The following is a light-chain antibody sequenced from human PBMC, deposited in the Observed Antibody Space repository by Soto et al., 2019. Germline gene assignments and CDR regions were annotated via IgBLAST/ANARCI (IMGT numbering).Light chain of an antibody. V-gene: IGKV3-20*01. CDR2: AAS. CDR1: QSVSSNY. J-gene: IGKJ3*01. Sequence: ENVLTQSPGTLSLSPGERATLSCRASQSVSSNYLAWYQQKPGQAPRLLIHAASSGATGIPDRFSGSGSGTDFTLTISRLDPEDFAVYYCQQYGTSPLTFGPGTRVDMK. CDR3: QQYGTSPLT.